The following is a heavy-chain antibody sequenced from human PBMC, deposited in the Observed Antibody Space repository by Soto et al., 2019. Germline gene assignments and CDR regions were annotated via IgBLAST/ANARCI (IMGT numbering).Heavy chain of an antibody. Sequence: ASVKVSCKASGFSLTGYYFHWVRAAPGQGLEWLGWINSNTGRTTHAQKFQGRVTLTADNSINTAYMELSSLRPDDTAMYYCARERQQLLSDGLDVWGQGTAVTVSS. V-gene: IGHV1-2*02. D-gene: IGHD3-10*01. CDR3: ARERQQLLSDGLDV. CDR1: GFSLTGYY. CDR2: INSNTGRT. J-gene: IGHJ6*01.